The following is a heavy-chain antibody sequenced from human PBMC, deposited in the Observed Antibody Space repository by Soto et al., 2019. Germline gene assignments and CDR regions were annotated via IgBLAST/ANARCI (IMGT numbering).Heavy chain of an antibody. J-gene: IGHJ6*02. Sequence: PGGSLRLSCAASGFTFSSYAMSCVRQAPGKGLEWVSAISGSGGSTYYADSVKGRFTISRYNSKNTLYLQMNSLRAEDTAVYYCAEDHMKWFGDSNCQPGYYGMDVWGQGTTVTVSS. CDR1: GFTFSSYA. CDR2: ISGSGGST. D-gene: IGHD3-10*01. V-gene: IGHV3-23*01. CDR3: AEDHMKWFGDSNCQPGYYGMDV.